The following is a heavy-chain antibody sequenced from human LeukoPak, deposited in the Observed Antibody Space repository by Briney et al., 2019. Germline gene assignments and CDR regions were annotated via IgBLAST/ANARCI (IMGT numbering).Heavy chain of an antibody. CDR3: ARRRDYYGSGSYYKGYYYYYMDV. V-gene: IGHV4-34*01. CDR2: INHSGST. Sequence: SETLSFTCAVYGGSSSGYYWSWIRQPPGKGLEWIGEINHSGSTNYNPSLKSRVTISVDTSKNQFSLKLSSVTAADTAVYYCARRRDYYGSGSYYKGYYYYYMDVWGKGTTVTISS. J-gene: IGHJ6*03. D-gene: IGHD3-10*01. CDR1: GGSSSGYY.